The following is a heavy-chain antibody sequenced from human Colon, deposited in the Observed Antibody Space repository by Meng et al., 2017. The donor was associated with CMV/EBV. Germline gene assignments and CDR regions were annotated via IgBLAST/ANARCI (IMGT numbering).Heavy chain of an antibody. CDR2: ISAISSSSDYI. D-gene: IGHD2-2*01. CDR3: ARGYCSSASCSGYYYYYGMDV. CDR1: GFTFSSYD. J-gene: IGHJ6*02. Sequence: GGSLRLSCAASGFTFSSYDMNWVRQAPGKGLEWVSSISAISSSSDYISYADSVKGRFTISRDNAKTSLFLQMNSLRAEDTAVYYCARGYCSSASCSGYYYYYGMDVWGQGTTVTVSS. V-gene: IGHV3-21*01.